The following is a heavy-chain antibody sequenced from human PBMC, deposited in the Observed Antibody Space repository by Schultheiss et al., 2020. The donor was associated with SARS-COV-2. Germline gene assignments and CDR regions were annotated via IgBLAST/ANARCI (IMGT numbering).Heavy chain of an antibody. D-gene: IGHD3-10*01. CDR3: ARGRRINYYYYGMDV. CDR2: ISSNGGST. CDR1: GFTFSSYA. Sequence: GGSLRLSCSASGFTFSSYAMSWVRQAPGKGLEYVSAISSNGGSTYYADSVKGRFTISRDNSKNTLYLQMNSLRAEDTAVYYCARGRRINYYYYGMDVWGQGTTVTVSS. V-gene: IGHV3-64*04. J-gene: IGHJ6*02.